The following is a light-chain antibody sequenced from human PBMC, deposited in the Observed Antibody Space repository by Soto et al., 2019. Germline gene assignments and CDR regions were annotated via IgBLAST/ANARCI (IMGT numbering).Light chain of an antibody. Sequence: EIVYTQSAGALSLSPGERATLSCRASQSVSSSYLAWYQQKPGQAPRLLIYGASSRATGIPDRFSGSGSGTDFTLTISRLEPEDFAVYYCQQYGSSPETFGQGTKVDIK. V-gene: IGKV3-20*01. CDR3: QQYGSSPET. J-gene: IGKJ1*01. CDR2: GAS. CDR1: QSVSSSY.